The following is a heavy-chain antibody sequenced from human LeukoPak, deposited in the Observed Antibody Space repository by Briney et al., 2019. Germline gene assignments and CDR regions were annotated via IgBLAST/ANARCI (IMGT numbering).Heavy chain of an antibody. J-gene: IGHJ4*02. V-gene: IGHV3-30-3*01. CDR2: ISNDGTNK. D-gene: IGHD3-10*01. CDR3: ARDCCGEWYFFDS. Sequence: GRSLRLSCAASGXPFNNYAMHWVRQAPGKGQEWVAVISNDGTNKYYTDSVKGRFTISRDNSKSTLYLQMNSLRAEDTAVYYCARDCCGEWYFFDSWGQGTLVTVSS. CDR1: GXPFNNYA.